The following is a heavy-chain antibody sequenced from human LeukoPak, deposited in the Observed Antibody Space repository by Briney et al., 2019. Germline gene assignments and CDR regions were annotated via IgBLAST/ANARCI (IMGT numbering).Heavy chain of an antibody. V-gene: IGHV3-7*01. CDR2: IQPDGSEG. CDR3: ASQSFAKFDP. J-gene: IGHJ5*02. CDR1: GFIFSSKW. Sequence: GGSLRLSCAASGFIFSSKWMSWVRQAPGKGLEWVGNIQPDGSEGYPVDSVKGRFTISRDNARNSLFLQMNSLRVEDTAVYYCASQSFAKFDPWGQGTLVIVSS. D-gene: IGHD3-16*01.